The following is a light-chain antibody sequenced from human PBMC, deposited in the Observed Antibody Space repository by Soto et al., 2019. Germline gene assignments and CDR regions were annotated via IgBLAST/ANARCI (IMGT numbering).Light chain of an antibody. Sequence: VLTQSPGTLSLSPGDRATLSCRASQTVSSSFLAGYQQKPGQAPRLLIYGESRRATGIPDRFSGSGSGTEFTLTISRLEPEDFAVYYCQQYGNSMWTFGQGTKVEIK. CDR1: QTVSSSF. J-gene: IGKJ1*01. CDR2: GES. V-gene: IGKV3-20*01. CDR3: QQYGNSMWT.